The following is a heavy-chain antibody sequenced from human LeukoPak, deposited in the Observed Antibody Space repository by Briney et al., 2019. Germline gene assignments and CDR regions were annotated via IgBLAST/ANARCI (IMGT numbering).Heavy chain of an antibody. J-gene: IGHJ4*02. Sequence: PEGSLRLSCAASGFTFSDYYMSWIRQAPGKGLEWVSYISSSGSTIYYADSVKGRFTISRDNAKNSLYLQMNSLRAEDTAVYYCARHSSGWYSIFDYWGQGTLVTVSS. CDR1: GFTFSDYY. CDR2: ISSSGSTI. D-gene: IGHD6-19*01. CDR3: ARHSSGWYSIFDY. V-gene: IGHV3-11*01.